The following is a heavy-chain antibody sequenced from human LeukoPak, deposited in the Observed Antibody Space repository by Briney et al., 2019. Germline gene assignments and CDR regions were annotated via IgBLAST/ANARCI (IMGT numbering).Heavy chain of an antibody. J-gene: IGHJ4*02. CDR3: AGTTKLQWLVPDY. Sequence: GGSLRLSCAASGFAFSSYAMTWVRQAPGKGLEGVSYISSSGSTIYYADSVKGRFTISRDNAKTSLYLQMNSLRAEDTAVYYCAGTTKLQWLVPDYWGQGTLVTVSS. D-gene: IGHD6-19*01. CDR2: ISSSGSTI. CDR1: GFAFSSYA. V-gene: IGHV3-48*04.